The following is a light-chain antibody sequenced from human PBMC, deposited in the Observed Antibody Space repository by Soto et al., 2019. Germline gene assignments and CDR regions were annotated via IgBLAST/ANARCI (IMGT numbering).Light chain of an antibody. CDR3: QSYDSSLSVAYV. V-gene: IGLV1-40*01. J-gene: IGLJ1*01. Sequence: QSVLTQPPSVSGGPGQRVTISCTGGSSNIGAGYDVHWYQQLPGTAPKLLIYGNSNRPSGVPDRFSGSKSGTSASLAITGLQAEDEADYYCQSYDSSLSVAYVFGTGTKVTVL. CDR1: SSNIGAGYD. CDR2: GNS.